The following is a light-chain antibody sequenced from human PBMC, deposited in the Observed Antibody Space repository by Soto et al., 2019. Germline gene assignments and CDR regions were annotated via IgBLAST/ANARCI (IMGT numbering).Light chain of an antibody. J-gene: IGLJ2*01. CDR1: SSNVGTYDL. V-gene: IGLV2-23*01. Sequence: QSALTQPASVSASTVQSITISCTGTSSNVGTYDLVSWYQHHPDKAPKLIIYEGTKRPSGISSRFSGSKSGNTASLTISGLQAEDDADYYCCSFAVGAALVFGGGTKVTVL. CDR2: EGT. CDR3: CSFAVGAALV.